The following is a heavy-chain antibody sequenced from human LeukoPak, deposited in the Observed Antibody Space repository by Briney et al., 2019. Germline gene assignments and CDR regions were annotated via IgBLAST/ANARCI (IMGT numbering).Heavy chain of an antibody. D-gene: IGHD3-22*01. Sequence: GGSLRLSCAASGFTFSNAWMSWVRQAPGKGLEWVCRIKSKTDGGTTDYAATVQGRFTISRDDSKNKLYLQLNSLKTEDTAVYYCTTYRAYYYDSSRDRDPFWYRGQGTLVTV. CDR2: IKSKTDGGTT. CDR3: TTYRAYYYDSSRDRDPFWY. CDR1: GFTFSNAW. V-gene: IGHV3-15*01. J-gene: IGHJ4*02.